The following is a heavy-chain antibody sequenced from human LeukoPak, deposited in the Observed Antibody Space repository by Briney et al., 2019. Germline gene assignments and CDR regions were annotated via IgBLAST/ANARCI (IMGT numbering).Heavy chain of an antibody. CDR3: ARHDDFLSAYNY. V-gene: IGHV4-4*02. J-gene: IGHJ4*02. D-gene: IGHD3-3*01. Sequence: SETLSLTCAVSGGSINSDYWWTWVRQSPGKGLERIGEIYHTGSVNYNLSLESRVTISRDRSKNQFSLMLRSVTAADTAVYYCARHDDFLSAYNYWGQGILVTVSS. CDR1: GGSINSDYW. CDR2: IYHTGSV.